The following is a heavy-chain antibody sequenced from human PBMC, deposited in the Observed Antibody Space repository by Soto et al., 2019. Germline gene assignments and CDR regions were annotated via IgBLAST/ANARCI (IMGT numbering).Heavy chain of an antibody. J-gene: IGHJ3*02. D-gene: IGHD2-15*01. CDR1: GFTFSSYA. V-gene: IGHV3-64*01. Sequence: ESGGGLVQPGGSLRLSCAASGFTFSSYAMHWVRQAPGKGLEYVSAISSNGGSTYYANSVKGRFTISRDNSKNTLYLQMGSLRAEDMAVYYCARQWGTVAAHAFDIWGQGTMVTVSS. CDR2: ISSNGGST. CDR3: ARQWGTVAAHAFDI.